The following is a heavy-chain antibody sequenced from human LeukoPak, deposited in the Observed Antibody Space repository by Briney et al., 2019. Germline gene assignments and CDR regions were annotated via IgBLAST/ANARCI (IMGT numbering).Heavy chain of an antibody. V-gene: IGHV4-39*01. CDR1: GGSISSSCYY. Sequence: SETLSLTCTVSGGSISSSCYYWGWIRQPPGKGLEWIGSIYYSGSTYYNPSLKSRVTISVDTSKNQFSLKLSSVTAADTAVYYCARRPLDGTIFGVVSDAFDIWGQGTMVTVSS. D-gene: IGHD3-3*01. CDR3: ARRPLDGTIFGVVSDAFDI. CDR2: IYYSGST. J-gene: IGHJ3*02.